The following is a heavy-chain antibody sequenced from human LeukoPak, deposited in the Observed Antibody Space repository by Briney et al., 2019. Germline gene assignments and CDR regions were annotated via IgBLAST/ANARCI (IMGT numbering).Heavy chain of an antibody. V-gene: IGHV3-7*03. Sequence: PGGSLRLSCAASGFTFSSYWMSWVRRAPGKGLEWVANIKQDGSEKYYVDSVKGRFTISRDNAKNSLYLQMNSLRAEDTAVYYCAAYSSGWSTKDYWGQGTLVTVSS. J-gene: IGHJ4*02. D-gene: IGHD6-19*01. CDR3: AAYSSGWSTKDY. CDR2: IKQDGSEK. CDR1: GFTFSSYW.